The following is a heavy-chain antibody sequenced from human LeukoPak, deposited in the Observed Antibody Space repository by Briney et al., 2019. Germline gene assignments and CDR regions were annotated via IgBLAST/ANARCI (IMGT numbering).Heavy chain of an antibody. V-gene: IGHV4-61*02. CDR1: GGSIRRSGYF. CDR3: ARDVRLDGFAFDI. J-gene: IGHJ3*02. D-gene: IGHD5-24*01. Sequence: TLSLTCTVSGGSIRRSGYFWGWIRQPAGKGLEWIGRIYTSGSTNYNPSLKSRVTMSVDTSKNQFSLKLSSVTAADTAVYYCARDVRLDGFAFDIWGQGTMVTVSS. CDR2: IYTSGST.